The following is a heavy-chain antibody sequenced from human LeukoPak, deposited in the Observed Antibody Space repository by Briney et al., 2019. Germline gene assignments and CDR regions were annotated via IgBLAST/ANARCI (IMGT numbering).Heavy chain of an antibody. Sequence: ASVKVSCKASGYTFTNYAMNWVRQAPGQGLEWMGWINPNTGNPTYAQGFTGRFVFSLDTSVSTTYLQISSLKAEDTAVYYCARDNSVGDIAWWFDPWGQGTLVTVFS. V-gene: IGHV7-4-1*02. D-gene: IGHD3-16*02. J-gene: IGHJ5*02. CDR2: INPNTGNP. CDR3: ARDNSVGDIAWWFDP. CDR1: GYTFTNYA.